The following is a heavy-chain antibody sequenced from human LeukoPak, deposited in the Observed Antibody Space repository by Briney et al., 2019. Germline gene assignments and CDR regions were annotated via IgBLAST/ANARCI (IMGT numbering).Heavy chain of an antibody. CDR1: GFTFSNYS. Sequence: GGSLRLSCAASGFTFSNYSMNWVRQAPGKGLEWVSGISSSSSYIFYADSVKGRFTISRDNAKNSLYLQMNSLRAEDTAVYYCVRDKGAVAGTAIFDYWGQGTLVTVSS. CDR2: ISSSSSYI. CDR3: VRDKGAVAGTAIFDY. V-gene: IGHV3-21*01. J-gene: IGHJ4*02. D-gene: IGHD6-19*01.